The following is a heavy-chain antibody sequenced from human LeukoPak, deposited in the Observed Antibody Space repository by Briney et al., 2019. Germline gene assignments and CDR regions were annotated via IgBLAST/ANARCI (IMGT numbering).Heavy chain of an antibody. CDR2: INPNSGGT. V-gene: IGHV1-2*02. CDR1: GYTFTGYY. CDR3: ARGAGTAMVTDAFDI. J-gene: IGHJ3*02. D-gene: IGHD5-18*01. Sequence: ASVKVSCKASGYTFTGYYMHWVRQAPGQGLEWMGWINPNSGGTNYAQKFQGRVTMTRDTSISTAYMELSRLRSDDTAVYYCARGAGTAMVTDAFDIWGQGTMVTVSS.